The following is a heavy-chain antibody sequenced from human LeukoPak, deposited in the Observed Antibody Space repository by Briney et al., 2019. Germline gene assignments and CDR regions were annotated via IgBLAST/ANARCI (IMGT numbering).Heavy chain of an antibody. CDR3: ARVGSSGPFVYFDY. CDR2: TYYRSKWYN. J-gene: IGHJ4*02. CDR1: GDSVSSNSAA. V-gene: IGHV6-1*01. D-gene: IGHD3-10*01. Sequence: SQTLSLTCAISGDSVSSNSAAWNWIRESPSRGLEWLGRTYYRSKWYNDYAISVKSRITINPDTSKNQFSLQLDSVTPEDTAVYYCARVGSSGPFVYFDYWGQGTLVTVSS.